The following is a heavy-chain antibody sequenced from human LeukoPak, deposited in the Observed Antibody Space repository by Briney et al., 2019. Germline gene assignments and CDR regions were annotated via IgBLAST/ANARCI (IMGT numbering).Heavy chain of an antibody. CDR1: GFTFSSYA. V-gene: IGHV3-30-3*01. CDR3: ARDPRVGATLYFDY. J-gene: IGHJ4*02. Sequence: GGSLRLSCAASGFTFSSYAMHWVRQAPGKGLEWVAVISYDGSNKYYADSVKGRFTTSRDNSKNTLYLQMNSLRAEDTAVYYCARDPRVGATLYFDYWGQGTLVTVSS. CDR2: ISYDGSNK. D-gene: IGHD1-26*01.